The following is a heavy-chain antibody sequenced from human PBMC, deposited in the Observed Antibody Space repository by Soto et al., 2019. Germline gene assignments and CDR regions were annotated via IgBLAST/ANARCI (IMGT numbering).Heavy chain of an antibody. CDR1: GGSFSGYY. J-gene: IGHJ6*03. CDR2: INHSGST. CDR3: ARGLGYCSSTSCQHGRDHYYYYYMDV. Sequence: SETLSLTCAVYGGSFSGYYWSWIRQPPGKGLEWIGEINHSGSTNYNPSLKSRVTISVDTSKNQFSLKLSSVTAADTAVYYCARGLGYCSSTSCQHGRDHYYYYYMDVWGKGTTVTVSS. D-gene: IGHD2-2*01. V-gene: IGHV4-34*01.